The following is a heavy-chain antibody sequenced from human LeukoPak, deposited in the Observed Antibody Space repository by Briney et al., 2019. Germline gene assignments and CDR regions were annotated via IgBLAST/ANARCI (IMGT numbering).Heavy chain of an antibody. Sequence: SETLSLTCTVSGGSISSYYWSWLRQPPGKGLEWIGYIYYSGSTNYNPSLKSRVTISVDTSKNQFSLKLSSVTAADTAVYYCARAWCGDCYGDLYFLFDYWGQGTLVTVSS. D-gene: IGHD2-21*02. J-gene: IGHJ4*02. CDR2: IYYSGST. V-gene: IGHV4-59*01. CDR3: ARAWCGDCYGDLYFLFDY. CDR1: GGSISSYY.